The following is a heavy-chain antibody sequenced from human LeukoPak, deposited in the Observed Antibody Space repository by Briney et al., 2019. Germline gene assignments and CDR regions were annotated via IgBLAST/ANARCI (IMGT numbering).Heavy chain of an antibody. V-gene: IGHV3-66*01. CDR3: ARASNTPGGDWFDP. D-gene: IGHD4/OR15-4a*01. CDR2: IYSGGST. Sequence: GGSLRLSCAASGFTFSSYWMSWVRQAPGKGLEWVSVIYSGGSTYYADSVKGRFTISRDNSKNTLYLQMNSLRAEDTAVYYCARASNTPGGDWFDPWGQGTLVTVSS. J-gene: IGHJ5*02. CDR1: GFTFSSYW.